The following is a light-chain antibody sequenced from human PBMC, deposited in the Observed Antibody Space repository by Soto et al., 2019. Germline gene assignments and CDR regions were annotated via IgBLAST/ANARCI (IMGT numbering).Light chain of an antibody. CDR1: QSVSSSY. Sequence: EIVLTQSPGTLSLSPGERATLSCRASQSVSSSYLAWYQQKPGQAPRLLIYGASSRATGIPDRFSGSGSGTEFTLTISRLEPEDFAVYYCQQDGSSPPWTFGQGTKVEIK. CDR2: GAS. CDR3: QQDGSSPPWT. J-gene: IGKJ1*01. V-gene: IGKV3-20*01.